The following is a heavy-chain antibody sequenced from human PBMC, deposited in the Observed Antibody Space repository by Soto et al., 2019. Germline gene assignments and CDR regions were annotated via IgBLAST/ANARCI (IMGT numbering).Heavy chain of an antibody. CDR3: ARVRVFSGYGSGSSTYYYYGMDV. J-gene: IGHJ6*02. CDR1: GYTFTSYG. CDR2: ISAHNGKT. Sequence: QVQLVQSGAEVKKPGASVKVSCKASGYTFTSYGITWVRQAPGQGLEWMRWISAHNGKTNYAQKLQGRVTMTTDTSTSTAYMELRSLRSDDTALYYCARVRVFSGYGSGSSTYYYYGMDVWGQGTTVTVSS. V-gene: IGHV1-18*01. D-gene: IGHD3-10*01.